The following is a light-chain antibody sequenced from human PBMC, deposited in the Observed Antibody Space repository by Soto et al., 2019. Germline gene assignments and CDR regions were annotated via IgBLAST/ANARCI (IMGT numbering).Light chain of an antibody. Sequence: DIQMTQSPSTLSASVGDRVTITCRASQSISSWLAWYQQKPGKAPKLLIYKASSLESGVPSRFSGSGSGTEFTITISSLQLDDFATYYCQQYNSYSQYTFGQGTKVDIK. V-gene: IGKV1-5*03. J-gene: IGKJ2*01. CDR3: QQYNSYSQYT. CDR1: QSISSW. CDR2: KAS.